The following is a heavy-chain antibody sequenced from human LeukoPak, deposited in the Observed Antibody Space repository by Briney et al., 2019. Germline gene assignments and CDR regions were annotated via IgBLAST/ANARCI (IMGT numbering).Heavy chain of an antibody. CDR1: GFTVSSNY. V-gene: IGHV3-66*02. D-gene: IGHD1-7*01. Sequence: GGSLRLSCAASGFTVSSNYMSWVRQAPGKGLEWVSVIYSGGSTYYADSVKGRFTISRDNSKNTLYLQMNSLRAEDTAVYYCARDEILTGTTGFGYWGQGTLVTVSS. J-gene: IGHJ4*02. CDR2: IYSGGST. CDR3: ARDEILTGTTGFGY.